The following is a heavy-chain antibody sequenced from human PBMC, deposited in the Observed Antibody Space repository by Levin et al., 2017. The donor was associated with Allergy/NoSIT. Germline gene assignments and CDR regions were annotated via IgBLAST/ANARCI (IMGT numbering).Heavy chain of an antibody. J-gene: IGHJ6*03. V-gene: IGHV4-34*01. CDR3: ARDRCSSTTCYGYYYYIDV. CDR1: GGSFSGYY. CDR2: INDGGSS. Sequence: SETLSLTCVVNGGSFSGYYWSWIRQPPGKGLEWIGEINDGGSSNYNPSLKSRVTISVDTSKNQLSLKLSSVTAADTAVYFCARDRCSSTTCYGYYYYIDVWGTGTTVTVSS. D-gene: IGHD2-2*01.